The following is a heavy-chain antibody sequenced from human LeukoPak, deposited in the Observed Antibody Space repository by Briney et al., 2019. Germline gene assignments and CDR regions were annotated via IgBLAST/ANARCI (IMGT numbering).Heavy chain of an antibody. V-gene: IGHV4-61*09. CDR2: IYTTGTT. Sequence: PSETLSLTCAVSGGSISSGGYSWSWIRQPPGKGLEWIGHIYTTGTTNCNPSLKSRVTISLDTSKNQFSLNLNSVTAADTAVYYCARCTSTSCYNFDYWGQGALVTVSS. CDR1: GGSISSGGYS. J-gene: IGHJ4*02. CDR3: ARCTSTSCYNFDY. D-gene: IGHD2-2*02.